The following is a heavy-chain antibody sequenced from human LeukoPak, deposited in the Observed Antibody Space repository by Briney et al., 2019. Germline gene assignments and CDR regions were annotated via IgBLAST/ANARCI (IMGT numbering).Heavy chain of an antibody. Sequence: GGSLRLSCAASGFTFSNAWMSWVRQAPGKGLEWVGRIKSKTDGGTTDYAAPVKGRFTISRDDSKNTLYLQMNSLKTEDTAVYYCTTAGGTMWYCGGDCDGSDYWGQGTLVTVSS. CDR3: TTAGGTMWYCGGDCDGSDY. CDR1: GFTFSNAW. J-gene: IGHJ4*02. CDR2: IKSKTDGGTT. V-gene: IGHV3-15*01. D-gene: IGHD2-21*02.